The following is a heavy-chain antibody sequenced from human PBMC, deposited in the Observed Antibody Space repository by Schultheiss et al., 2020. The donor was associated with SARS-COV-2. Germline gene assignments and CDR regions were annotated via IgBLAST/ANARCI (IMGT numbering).Heavy chain of an antibody. CDR3: AKDLLGPAADHYYFDY. V-gene: IGHV3-23*01. J-gene: IGHJ4*02. CDR1: GFTFSSYA. Sequence: GESLKISCAASGFTFSSYAMSWVRQAPGKGLEWVSAISGSGGSTYYADSVKGRFTISRDNSKNTLYLQMNSLRAEDTAVYYCAKDLLGPAADHYYFDYWGQGTLDTVSS. CDR2: ISGSGGST. D-gene: IGHD2-2*01.